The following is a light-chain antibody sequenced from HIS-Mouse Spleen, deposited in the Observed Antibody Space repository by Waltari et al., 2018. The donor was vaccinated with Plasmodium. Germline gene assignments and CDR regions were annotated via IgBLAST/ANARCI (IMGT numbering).Light chain of an antibody. Sequence: QSALTQPPSASGSPGQSVTISCTGTISYVGGYNYVSWYQQHPGKAPQLSIYEVSKRPSGVPDRFSGSKSGNTASLTVAGLQAEDEADYYCSSYAGSNNLVFGGGTKLTVL. J-gene: IGLJ2*01. CDR3: SSYAGSNNLV. V-gene: IGLV2-8*01. CDR2: EVS. CDR1: ISYVGGYNY.